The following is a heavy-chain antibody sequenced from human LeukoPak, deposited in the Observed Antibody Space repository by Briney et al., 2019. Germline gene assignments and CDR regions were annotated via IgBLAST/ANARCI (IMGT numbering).Heavy chain of an antibody. Sequence: GASVKVSCKASGYTFTSYGISWVRQAPGQGLEWMGWISAYNGNTNYAQKLQSRVTMTTDTSTSTAYMELRSLRSDDTAVYYCAREVKAMATYYYYYGMDVWGQGTTVTVSS. D-gene: IGHD5-18*01. CDR2: ISAYNGNT. J-gene: IGHJ6*02. CDR3: AREVKAMATYYYYYGMDV. V-gene: IGHV1-18*01. CDR1: GYTFTSYG.